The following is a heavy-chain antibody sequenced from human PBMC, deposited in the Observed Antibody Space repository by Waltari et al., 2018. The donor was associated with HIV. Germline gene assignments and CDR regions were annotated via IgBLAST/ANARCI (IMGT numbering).Heavy chain of an antibody. V-gene: IGHV4-39*07. Sequence: QLQLQESGPGLVKPSETLSLTCTVSGGSISSSSYYWGWIREPPGKGLEWIGSNKYSGSTYYNPSLKSRVTISVDTSKNQFSLKLSSVTAADTAVYYCARDHRYCSSTSCYIGWFDPWGQGTLVTVSS. J-gene: IGHJ5*02. D-gene: IGHD2-2*02. CDR2: NKYSGST. CDR3: ARDHRYCSSTSCYIGWFDP. CDR1: GGSISSSSYY.